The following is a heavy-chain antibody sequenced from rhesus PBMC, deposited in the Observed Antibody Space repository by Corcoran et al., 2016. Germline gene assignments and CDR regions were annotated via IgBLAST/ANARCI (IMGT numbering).Heavy chain of an antibody. J-gene: IGHJ3*01. V-gene: IGHV4S10*01. Sequence: QVQLQESGPGVVKPSETLSLTCAVSGGSISDSYRWSWIRQPPGKGLEWIGYLYGSSTSTNYNPSLKSRVTISKDTSKNQFSLKLSSVTAADTAVYYCAKPRGYSYSFAFDFWGQGLRVTVSS. CDR2: LYGSSTST. D-gene: IGHD5-12*01. CDR1: GGSISDSYR. CDR3: AKPRGYSYSFAFDF.